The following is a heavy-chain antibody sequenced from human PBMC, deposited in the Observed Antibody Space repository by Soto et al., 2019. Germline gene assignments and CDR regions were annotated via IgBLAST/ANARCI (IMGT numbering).Heavy chain of an antibody. CDR3: TTDRAIGVNTLFDY. V-gene: IGHV3-15*05. CDR2: SKSKPDGGTT. CDR1: GFTLSNAW. Sequence: PGRSLRLSCAACGFTLSNAWMSWVRQAPGKGLEWVGRSKSKPDGGTTDYAAPVKGRFTISPDASRNTLYLQMNSLTAEDAAVYYCTTDRAIGVNTLFDYWGQGTLVTVS. J-gene: IGHJ4*02. D-gene: IGHD3-10*01.